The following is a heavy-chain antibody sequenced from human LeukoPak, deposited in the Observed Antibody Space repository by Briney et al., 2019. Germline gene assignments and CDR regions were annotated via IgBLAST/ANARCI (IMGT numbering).Heavy chain of an antibody. D-gene: IGHD3-22*01. CDR2: ISHSGST. Sequence: PSETLSLTCAVYGGSFSGYYWSWIRQPPGKGLEWIGEISHSGSTNYNPSLKSRVTISVDTSKNQFSLKLSSVTAADTAVYYCARGPAYYYDSSGYYFDYWGQGTLVTVSS. V-gene: IGHV4-34*01. CDR3: ARGPAYYYDSSGYYFDY. J-gene: IGHJ4*02. CDR1: GGSFSGYY.